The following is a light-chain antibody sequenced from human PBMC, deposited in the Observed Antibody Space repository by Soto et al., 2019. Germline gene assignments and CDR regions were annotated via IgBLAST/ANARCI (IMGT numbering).Light chain of an antibody. CDR1: SSDVGGYDY. V-gene: IGLV2-14*01. CDR3: SSYTSISSWV. Sequence: QSVLTQPASVSGSPGQSITISCTGSSSDVGGYDYVSWYQQHPGKAPKLMIYEVNNRPSGVSNRFSGSKSGNTASLTISGLQAEDDADYYCSSYTSISSWVFGGGTKLTGL. J-gene: IGLJ3*02. CDR2: EVN.